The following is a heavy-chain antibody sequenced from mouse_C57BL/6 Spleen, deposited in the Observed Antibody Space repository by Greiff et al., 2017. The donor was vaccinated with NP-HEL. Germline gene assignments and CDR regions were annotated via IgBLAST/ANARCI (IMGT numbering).Heavy chain of an antibody. CDR1: GFNIKDDY. V-gene: IGHV14-4*01. CDR3: NAGGSDAWFAY. J-gene: IGHJ3*01. CDR2: IDPENGDT. Sequence: EVQLQQSGAELVRPGASVKLSCTASGFNIKDDYMHWVKQRPEQGLEWIGWIDPENGDTEYASKFQGKATITADTSSNTAYLQLSSLTSEDTAVYYCNAGGSDAWFAYWGQGTLVTVSA. D-gene: IGHD2-13*01.